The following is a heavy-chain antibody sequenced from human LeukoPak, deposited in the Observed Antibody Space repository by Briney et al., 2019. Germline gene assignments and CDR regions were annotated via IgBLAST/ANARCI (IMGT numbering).Heavy chain of an antibody. CDR3: VKDDVGVAAAGYFDY. V-gene: IGHV3-30*18. CDR2: VSSDGGTK. D-gene: IGHD6-13*01. J-gene: IGHJ4*02. Sequence: GRSLRLSCTASKFTFSNYGMQWVRQAPGKGLEWVAVVSSDGGTKYYADSVKGRFTISRDNSRNTMYLQMDSLRAEDTAVYYCVKDDVGVAAAGYFDYWGQGTLVTVSS. CDR1: KFTFSNYG.